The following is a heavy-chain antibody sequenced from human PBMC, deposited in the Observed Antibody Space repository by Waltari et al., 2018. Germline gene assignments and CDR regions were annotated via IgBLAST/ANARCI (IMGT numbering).Heavy chain of an antibody. CDR1: GGSLSGFY. CDR2: IYYTGST. V-gene: IGHV4-59*01. D-gene: IGHD2-21*02. Sequence: QVQLQESGPSLLKPSETLSLICTVSGGSLSGFYWSWVRHPQGKGLDWIGYIYYTGSTNFNPSLKSRVTMSVDTSKNQFSLKLSSVTAADTAFYYCARGGGGDWEWFDPWGQGTLVTVSS. CDR3: ARGGGGDWEWFDP. J-gene: IGHJ5*02.